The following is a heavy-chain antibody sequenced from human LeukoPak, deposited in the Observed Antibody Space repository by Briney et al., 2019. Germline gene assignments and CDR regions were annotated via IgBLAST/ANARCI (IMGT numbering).Heavy chain of an antibody. J-gene: IGHJ4*02. Sequence: GGSLRLSCAASVFTFRNHLMHWVRQTPGKGLVWVSRISSDGSSTTYADSVKGRFTISRDNAKNTLYLQMNNLRAEDTAMYYCARDQRVTGRPDIDYWGQGTLVIVSS. V-gene: IGHV3-74*03. CDR1: VFTFRNHL. CDR2: ISSDGSST. CDR3: ARDQRVTGRPDIDY. D-gene: IGHD6-6*01.